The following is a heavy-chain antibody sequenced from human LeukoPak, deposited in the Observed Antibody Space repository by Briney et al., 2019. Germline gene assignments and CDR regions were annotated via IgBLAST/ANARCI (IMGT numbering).Heavy chain of an antibody. V-gene: IGHV3-33*01. CDR2: IWYDGSNK. CDR3: AREGYSSTLGYFDY. J-gene: IGHJ4*02. D-gene: IGHD6-13*01. Sequence: VVPGGSLRLSCAASGFTFSSYGMHRVRQAPGKGLEWVAVIWYDGSNKYYADSVKGRFTISRDNSKNTLYLQMNSLRAEDTAVYYCAREGYSSTLGYFDYWGQGTLVTVSS. CDR1: GFTFSSYG.